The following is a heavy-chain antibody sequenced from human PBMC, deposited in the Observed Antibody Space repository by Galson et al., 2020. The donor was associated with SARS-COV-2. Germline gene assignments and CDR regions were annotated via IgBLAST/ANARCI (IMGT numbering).Heavy chain of an antibody. CDR1: GLTISSYS. CDR2: ISSRSSVI. V-gene: IGHV3-48*01. Sequence: GGSLRLSSTASGLTISSYSMDWVRQAPGKGLERVEYISSRSSVIHYADSVKGRFTISRDNAKDSLYLQMDSLRAEDTAVYFCARDPRSEGEAQKPPFDYWGQGTLVTVSS. J-gene: IGHJ4*02. D-gene: IGHD3-16*01. CDR3: ARDPRSEGEAQKPPFDY.